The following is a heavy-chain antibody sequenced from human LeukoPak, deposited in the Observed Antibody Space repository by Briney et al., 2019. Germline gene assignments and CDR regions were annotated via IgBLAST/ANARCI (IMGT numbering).Heavy chain of an antibody. CDR3: APGNSGYYFV. Sequence: SETLSLTCTVSGDSISGSSYYWTWVRQPPGKGLEWVASISYSGSTYYKPSRKSRFTISVDTSNNQFSLKLNSVTAADTAVYYCAPGNSGYYFVWGQGTLVTVSS. D-gene: IGHD3-22*01. V-gene: IGHV4-39*07. CDR1: GDSISGSSYY. J-gene: IGHJ4*02. CDR2: ISYSGST.